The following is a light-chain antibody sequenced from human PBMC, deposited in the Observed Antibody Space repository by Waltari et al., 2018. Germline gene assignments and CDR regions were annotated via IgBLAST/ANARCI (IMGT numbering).Light chain of an antibody. CDR2: GAS. CDR3: QQYNKWPPHT. V-gene: IGKV3D-15*01. CDR1: QSVSSN. Sequence: EIVMTQSPATLSLSPGERATLSCRASQSVSSNLAWYQQKPGQAPRLLIYGASSRAPGIPARFSCGGSGTEFTLTISSLQSEDFAVYYCQQYNKWPPHTFGQGTKLEIK. J-gene: IGKJ2*01.